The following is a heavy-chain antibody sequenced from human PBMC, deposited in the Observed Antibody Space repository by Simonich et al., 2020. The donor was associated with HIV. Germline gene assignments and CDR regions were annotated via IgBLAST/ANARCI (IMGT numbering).Heavy chain of an antibody. Sequence: QVQLVQSGAEVKKPGSSVKVSCKASGGTFSSFAISWVRQAAGLGLEWVGGIIPIFGTANYAQMFQGRVTITADESTSTAYMELSSLRSEDTGIYYCARKGGGRGVYYFDYWGQGTLVTVSS. CDR3: ARKGGGRGVYYFDY. V-gene: IGHV1-69*13. CDR1: GGTFSSFA. D-gene: IGHD3-10*01. CDR2: IIPIFGTA. J-gene: IGHJ4*02.